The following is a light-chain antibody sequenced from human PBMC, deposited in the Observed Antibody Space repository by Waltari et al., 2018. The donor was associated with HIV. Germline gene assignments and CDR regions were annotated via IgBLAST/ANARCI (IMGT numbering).Light chain of an antibody. V-gene: IGLV1-40*01. J-gene: IGLJ3*02. CDR3: HSYDNGRSASV. Sequence: QSVLTQPPSVSGAPGQRVTISCSGTSSNIGAGFDVPWYQHLPGTAPRLLIYGNINRPSGVPDRFSASKSGTSASLVITGLQAEDEAEYFCHSYDNGRSASVFGRGTKLTVL. CDR1: SSNIGAGFD. CDR2: GNI.